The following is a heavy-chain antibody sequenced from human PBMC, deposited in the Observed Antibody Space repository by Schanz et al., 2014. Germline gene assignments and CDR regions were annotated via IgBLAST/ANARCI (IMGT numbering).Heavy chain of an antibody. J-gene: IGHJ3*02. CDR3: ARDRGHGDLPGDI. V-gene: IGHV4-31*11. D-gene: IGHD4-17*01. Sequence: QVQLQESGPGLVKPSGTLSLTCAVSGGSISSSDWWSWVPQHPGKGLEWIGFISYSGSTYYNPSLKSRVTISVDTSKNQFSLNLSSATAADTAVYYCARDRGHGDLPGDIWGQGTMVTVSS. CDR2: ISYSGST. CDR1: GGSISSSDW.